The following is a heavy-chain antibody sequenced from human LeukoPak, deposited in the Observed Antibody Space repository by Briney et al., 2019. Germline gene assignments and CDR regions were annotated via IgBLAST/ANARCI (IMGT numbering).Heavy chain of an antibody. CDR2: IKQDGSEK. D-gene: IGHD2-2*01. Sequence: GGSLRRSCAASGFTFSGYWMSWVRQAPGKGLEWVANIKQDGSEKYYVDSVKGRFTISRDNAKNSLYLQMSSLRAEDTAVYYCARETYCSSTSCYEGGWFDPWGQGTLVTVSS. V-gene: IGHV3-7*01. J-gene: IGHJ5*02. CDR1: GFTFSGYW. CDR3: ARETYCSSTSCYEGGWFDP.